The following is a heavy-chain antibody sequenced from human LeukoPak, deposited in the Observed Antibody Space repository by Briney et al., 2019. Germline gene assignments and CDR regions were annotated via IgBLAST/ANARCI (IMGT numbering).Heavy chain of an antibody. CDR3: VKGRSSKISAAWDY. Sequence: GGSLRLSCSASGFTLSSYAMHWVRQAPGRGLEYVSAISNNGGTTYYADSVKGRFTISRDNSKNTLYLQMSSLITEDTAVYYCVKGRSSKISAAWDYWGQGTLVTVSS. V-gene: IGHV3-64D*06. CDR1: GFTLSSYA. J-gene: IGHJ4*02. CDR2: ISNNGGTT. D-gene: IGHD6-13*01.